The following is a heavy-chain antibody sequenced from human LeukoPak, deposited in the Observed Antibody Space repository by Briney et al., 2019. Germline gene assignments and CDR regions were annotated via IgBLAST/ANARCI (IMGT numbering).Heavy chain of an antibody. J-gene: IGHJ3*02. CDR1: GFTFSSYW. CDR2: ISSRGSYT. Sequence: PGGSLRLSCEASGFTFSSYWMNWVRQAPGKGLEWVSYISSRGSYTNYADSVKGRFTISRDNAKNSLYLQMNTLRDEDTAVYYCARDTRSSKTYYDSSGYYPDAFDIWGQGTMVPVSS. D-gene: IGHD3-22*01. CDR3: ARDTRSSKTYYDSSGYYPDAFDI. V-gene: IGHV3-21*05.